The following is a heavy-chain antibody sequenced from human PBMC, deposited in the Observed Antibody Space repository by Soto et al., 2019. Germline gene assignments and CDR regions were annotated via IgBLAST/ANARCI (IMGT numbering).Heavy chain of an antibody. V-gene: IGHV4-39*01. CDR2: IYYSGST. J-gene: IGHJ4*02. CDR3: TRRPIAYCSGGSCYPIDY. CDR1: GGSISSSSYY. Sequence: PSETLSLTCTVSGGSISSSSYYWGWIRQPPGKGLEWIGSIYYSGSTYYNPSLKSRVTISVDTSKNQFSLKLSSVTAADTAVYYCTRRPIAYCSGGSCYPIDYWGQGTLVTVSS. D-gene: IGHD2-15*01.